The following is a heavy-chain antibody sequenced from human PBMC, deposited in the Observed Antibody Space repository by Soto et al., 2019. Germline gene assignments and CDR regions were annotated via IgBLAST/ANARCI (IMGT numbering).Heavy chain of an antibody. Sequence: GGSLRLSCAASGFTFSSYSMNWVRQAPGKGLEWVSYISSSSSTIYYADSVKGRFTISRDNAKNSLYLQMNSLRAEDTAVYYCARVRAGDRKLYYYMDVWGKGTTVTVSS. J-gene: IGHJ6*03. CDR3: ARVRAGDRKLYYYMDV. CDR2: ISSSSSTI. CDR1: GFTFSSYS. D-gene: IGHD7-27*01. V-gene: IGHV3-48*01.